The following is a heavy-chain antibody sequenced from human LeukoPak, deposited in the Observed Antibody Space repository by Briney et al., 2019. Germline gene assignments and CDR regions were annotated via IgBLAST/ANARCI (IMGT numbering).Heavy chain of an antibody. J-gene: IGHJ4*02. CDR2: IYYSGST. CDR3: ARRGGSGRSFDY. D-gene: IGHD3-10*01. Sequence: SETLSLTCTVSGASFSSGGYYWSWLRPPPGKGLEWIGYIYYSGSTNYNPSLKSRVTISVDTSKNQFSLKVSSVTAADTAVYYCARRGGSGRSFDYWGQGTLVTVSS. CDR1: GASFSSGGYY. V-gene: IGHV4-61*08.